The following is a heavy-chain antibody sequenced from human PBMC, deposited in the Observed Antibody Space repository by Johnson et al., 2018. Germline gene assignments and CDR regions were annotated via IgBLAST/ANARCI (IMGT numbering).Heavy chain of an antibody. J-gene: IGHJ3*02. CDR1: GFTFSSYG. D-gene: IGHD7-27*01. CDR3: ARGNWGDAFDI. CDR2: IWYDGSNK. Sequence: QVQLVESGGGVVQXGRSLRLSCAASGFTFSSYGMHWVRQAPGKGLEWVAVIWYDGSNKYYADSVKGRFTISRDNSKNTLYLQMNSLSAEDTAVYYCARGNWGDAFDIWGQGTMVTVSS. V-gene: IGHV3-33*01.